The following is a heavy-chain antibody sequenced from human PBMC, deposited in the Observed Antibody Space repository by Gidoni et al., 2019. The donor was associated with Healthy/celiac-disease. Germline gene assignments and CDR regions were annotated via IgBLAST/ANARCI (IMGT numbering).Heavy chain of an antibody. Sequence: QLQLQESGPGLVKPSETLSLTCHVSGGSISSSSYYWGWLRQPPGKGLEWMGSIYYSGCTYYNPSLKSRVTISVDTSKNQFSLKLSSVTAADTAVYYCARQYGGDFDYWGQGTLVTVSS. CDR2: IYYSGCT. V-gene: IGHV4-39*01. CDR3: ARQYGGDFDY. CDR1: GGSISSSSYY. J-gene: IGHJ4*02. D-gene: IGHD2-21*01.